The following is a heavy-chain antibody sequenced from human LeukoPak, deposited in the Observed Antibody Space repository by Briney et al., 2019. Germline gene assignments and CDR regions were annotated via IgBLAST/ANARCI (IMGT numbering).Heavy chain of an antibody. V-gene: IGHV3-21*04. CDR2: ISPTSGYI. D-gene: IGHD1-26*01. Sequence: GGSLRLSCAASGFTFNSYTMHWVRQAPGKGLEWVSSISPTSGYIYYADSVKGRFTISRDNSKNTLYLQMNSLRTEDTAVYYCAKDFVPRGGSYFPGFDYWGQGTLVIVSS. CDR3: AKDFVPRGGSYFPGFDY. J-gene: IGHJ4*02. CDR1: GFTFNSYT.